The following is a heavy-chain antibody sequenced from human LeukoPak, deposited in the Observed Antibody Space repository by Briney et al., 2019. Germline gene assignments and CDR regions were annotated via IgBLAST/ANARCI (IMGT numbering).Heavy chain of an antibody. CDR3: TTVSRKTPKDFYYYYGMDV. J-gene: IGHJ6*02. CDR1: GYTLTELS. Sequence: ASVKVSCKVSGYTLTELSIHWVRQAPGNGLEWMGGFDPEDGETIYAQRFQGRVTMTEDTSTDTAYMELSSLRSEDTAVYYCTTVSRKTPKDFYYYYGMDVWGQGTTVTVSS. D-gene: IGHD2/OR15-2a*01. V-gene: IGHV1-24*01. CDR2: FDPEDGET.